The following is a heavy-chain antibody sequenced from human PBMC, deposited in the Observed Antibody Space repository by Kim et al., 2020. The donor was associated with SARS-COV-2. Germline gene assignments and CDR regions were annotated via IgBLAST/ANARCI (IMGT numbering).Heavy chain of an antibody. CDR2: ISAYNGNT. CDR1: GYTFTSYG. Sequence: ASVKVSCKASGYTFTSYGISWVRQAPGQGLEWMGWISAYNGNTNYAQKLQGRVTMTTDTSTSTAYMELRSLRSDDTAVYYCARVVPYYYDSSGSYYFDYWGQGTLVTVSS. D-gene: IGHD3-22*01. J-gene: IGHJ4*02. V-gene: IGHV1-18*01. CDR3: ARVVPYYYDSSGSYYFDY.